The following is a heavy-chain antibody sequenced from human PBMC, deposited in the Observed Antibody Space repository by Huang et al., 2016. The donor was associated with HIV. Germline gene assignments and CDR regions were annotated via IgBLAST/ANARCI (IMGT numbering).Heavy chain of an antibody. CDR1: GGSISSSSYY. D-gene: IGHD6-13*01. CDR3: AGQGRIVGIPAAPLRFDP. V-gene: IGHV4-39*01. CDR2: IYYSGTT. J-gene: IGHJ5*02. Sequence: QLQLQESGPGLVKPSETLSLTCSVSGGSISSSSYYWGWIRQPPGKGLEWIGSIYYSGTTYYNPSLKSRVTISVDTSKNQFSLKLSSVTAADTAVYYCAGQGRIVGIPAAPLRFDPWGQGTLVSVSS.